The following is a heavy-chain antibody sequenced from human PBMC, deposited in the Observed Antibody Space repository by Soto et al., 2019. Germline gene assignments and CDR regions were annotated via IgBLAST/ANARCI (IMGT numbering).Heavy chain of an antibody. CDR2: IAASGIST. CDR1: GFTFADFA. Sequence: EVQLLESGGGLVQPGVSLRLSCAASGFTFADFAMTWVRQAPGKGLEWISTIAASGISTYYADSVKGRFTISRENSKKMLYLQMKSLRADDTAVYYCASLAIFYQRTAMSEYWGQGTLVTVSS. V-gene: IGHV3-23*01. CDR3: ASLAIFYQRTAMSEY. D-gene: IGHD5-18*01. J-gene: IGHJ4*02.